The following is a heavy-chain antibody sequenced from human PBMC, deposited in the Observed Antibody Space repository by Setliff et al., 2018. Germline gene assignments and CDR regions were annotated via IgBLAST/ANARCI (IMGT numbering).Heavy chain of an antibody. D-gene: IGHD2-21*01. V-gene: IGHV5-51*01. CDR3: AKFGADYWFGP. CDR2: IYPGDSDT. Sequence: GESLKISCRASGYNFNNNWIGWLRQIPGKGLEWIGIIYPGDSDTKYSPSFQGHVFMLVDRSATTAYLQWRSLQASDSALYYCAKFGADYWFGPWGQGALVTVS. CDR1: GYNFNNNW. J-gene: IGHJ5*02.